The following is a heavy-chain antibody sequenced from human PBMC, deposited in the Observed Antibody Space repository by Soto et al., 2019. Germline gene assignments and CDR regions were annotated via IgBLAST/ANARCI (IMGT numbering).Heavy chain of an antibody. CDR1: GFAFRSYN. Sequence: PGGSLRLSCAASGFAFRSYNMNWVRQAPGKGLEWVASISSGSSNIYYADSVKGRFTISXXXXXXSXYXQXXSLRAXDSAVYYCASATVVTATFDFWGQGTLVTVTS. CDR2: ISSGSSNI. D-gene: IGHD2-21*02. V-gene: IGHV3-21*01. J-gene: IGHJ4*02. CDR3: ASATVVTATFDF.